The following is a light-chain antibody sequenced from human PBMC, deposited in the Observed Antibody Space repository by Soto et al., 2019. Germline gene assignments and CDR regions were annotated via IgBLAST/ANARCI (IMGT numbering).Light chain of an antibody. Sequence: QSVLTQPPSVSGAPGQRVTISCTGSSSNIGAGYDVHWYQQLPGTAPKLLIYGNSNRPSGVPDRFSGSKSGTSASLAITGLQAEDEADYYCQSYDSSLSAYVFGGGTKVTV. CDR3: QSYDSSLSAYV. J-gene: IGLJ2*01. CDR2: GNS. V-gene: IGLV1-40*01. CDR1: SSNIGAGYD.